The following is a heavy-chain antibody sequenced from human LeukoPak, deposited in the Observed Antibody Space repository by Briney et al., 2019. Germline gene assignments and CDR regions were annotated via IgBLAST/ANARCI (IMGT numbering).Heavy chain of an antibody. CDR1: GYTFTSYG. V-gene: IGHV1-18*01. D-gene: IGHD2-2*01. Sequence: ASVKLSCKASGYTFTSYGISWVPQAPGQRLKWMGWISAYNGNTNYAQKLQGRVTMTTDTSTSTAYMELRSLRSDDTAVYYCARGIRPVVVPAAMVYWGQGTLVTVSS. J-gene: IGHJ4*02. CDR2: ISAYNGNT. CDR3: ARGIRPVVVPAAMVY.